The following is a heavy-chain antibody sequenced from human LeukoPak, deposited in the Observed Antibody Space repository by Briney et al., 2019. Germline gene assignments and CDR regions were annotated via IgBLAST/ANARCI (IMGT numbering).Heavy chain of an antibody. CDR1: GYSFTSYW. Sequence: GESLKISCTGSGYSFTSYWIGWVRQMPGKGLEWMGIIYPGDSDTRYSPSFQGQVTISADKSISTAYLQWSSLKASDTAMYYCARSVVDIVATGVGALDYWGQGTLVTVSS. CDR2: IYPGDSDT. D-gene: IGHD5-12*01. V-gene: IGHV5-51*01. J-gene: IGHJ4*02. CDR3: ARSVVDIVATGVGALDY.